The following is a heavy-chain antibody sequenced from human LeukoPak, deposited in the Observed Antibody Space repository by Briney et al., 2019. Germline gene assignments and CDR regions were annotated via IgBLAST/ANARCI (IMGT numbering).Heavy chain of an antibody. V-gene: IGHV3-48*04. D-gene: IGHD2-15*01. Sequence: GGSLRLSCEGSGFTFSSYSMSWVRQAPGKGLEWVSYISSTSSTMYYADSVRGRFTSSRDNAKNSPYLQMNSLRAEDTAVYYCARDPVVEPLDYWGQGTLVTVSS. CDR1: GFTFSSYS. J-gene: IGHJ4*02. CDR2: ISSTSSTM. CDR3: ARDPVVEPLDY.